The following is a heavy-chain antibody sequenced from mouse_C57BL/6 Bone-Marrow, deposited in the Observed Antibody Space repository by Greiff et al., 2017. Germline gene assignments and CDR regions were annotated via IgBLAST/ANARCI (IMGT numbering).Heavy chain of an antibody. J-gene: IGHJ3*01. D-gene: IGHD1-1*01. V-gene: IGHV1-82*01. CDR3: AVTTVPPAY. Sequence: QVQLQQSGPELVKPGASVKISCKASGYAFSSSWMNWVKQRPGKGLEWIGRIYPGDGDTNYNGKFKGKATLTADKSSSTAYMQLSSLTSEDSAVXFCAVTTVPPAYWGQGTLVTVSA. CDR1: GYAFSSSW. CDR2: IYPGDGDT.